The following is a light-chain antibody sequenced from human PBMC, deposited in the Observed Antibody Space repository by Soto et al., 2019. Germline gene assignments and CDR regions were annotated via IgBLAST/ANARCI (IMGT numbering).Light chain of an antibody. Sequence: QPVLTQSPSASASLGASVKLTCTLSSGHSTYAIAWHQRQPGKGPRFLMKLNSDGSHSKGDGIPDRFSGSSSGAERYLTISSLQSEDEADYYCQTWATGILVFGGGTKLTVL. V-gene: IGLV4-69*01. CDR3: QTWATGILV. CDR1: SGHSTYA. CDR2: LNSDGSH. J-gene: IGLJ3*02.